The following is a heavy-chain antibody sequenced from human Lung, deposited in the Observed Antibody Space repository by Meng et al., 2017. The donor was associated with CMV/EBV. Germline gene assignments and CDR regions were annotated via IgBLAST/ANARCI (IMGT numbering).Heavy chain of an antibody. CDR2: ISAYSANT. V-gene: IGHV1-18*01. D-gene: IGHD3-9*01. CDR1: AYSVASFG. Sequence: QARVVQFGGGEEEPGGAGKAAWKASAYSVASFGVNWARQAPGQRLKWMGWISAYSANTNYAQNLQGRGTMTTDTSTSTVYMEVRSLRSDDTAVNYWARVWNYDILTGYYTHYFDYWGQGTLVTVSS. CDR3: ARVWNYDILTGYYTHYFDY. J-gene: IGHJ4*02.